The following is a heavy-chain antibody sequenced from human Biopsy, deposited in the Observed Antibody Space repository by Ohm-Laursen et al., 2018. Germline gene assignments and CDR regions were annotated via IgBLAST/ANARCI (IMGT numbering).Heavy chain of an antibody. CDR1: GFTFSPYS. D-gene: IGHD5/OR15-5a*01. CDR3: ARAKSVLDYFYGLDV. CDR2: ISSSGSFI. V-gene: IGHV3-21*04. Sequence: SLRLSCAASGFTFSPYSMNWVRQAPGQGLEWVSSISSSGSFIYFADSVKGRFTISRDNAKKSLYLQMNSLRAEDTAVYYCARAKSVLDYFYGLDVWGQGTTVTVSS. J-gene: IGHJ6*02.